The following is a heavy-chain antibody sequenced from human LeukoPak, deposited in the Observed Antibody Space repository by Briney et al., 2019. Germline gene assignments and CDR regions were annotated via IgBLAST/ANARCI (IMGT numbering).Heavy chain of an antibody. V-gene: IGHV3-33*01. CDR1: GFTFSSYG. J-gene: IGHJ4*02. CDR3: ARDAGNYYLTY. D-gene: IGHD1-7*01. CDR2: IWYDGSNE. Sequence: GGSLRLSCAASGFTFSSYGMHWVRQAPSKGLEWVAVIWYDGSNEYYVDSVKGRFTISRDNSKNTLYLQMNSLRAEDTAVYYCARDAGNYYLTYWGQGTLVTVSS.